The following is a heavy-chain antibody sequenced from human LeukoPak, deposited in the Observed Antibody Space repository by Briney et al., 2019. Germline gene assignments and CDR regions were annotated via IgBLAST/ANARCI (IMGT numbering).Heavy chain of an antibody. J-gene: IGHJ2*01. CDR3: ARGDFSYYYGSGSYFAPWYFDL. Sequence: GGSLRLSCAASGFTFSSYEMNWVRQAPGKGLEWVSYISSSGSTIYYADSVKGRFTISRDNAKNSLYLQMNSLRAEDTAVYYCARGDFSYYYGSGSYFAPWYFDLWGRGTLVTVSS. V-gene: IGHV3-48*03. CDR1: GFTFSSYE. CDR2: ISSSGSTI. D-gene: IGHD3-10*01.